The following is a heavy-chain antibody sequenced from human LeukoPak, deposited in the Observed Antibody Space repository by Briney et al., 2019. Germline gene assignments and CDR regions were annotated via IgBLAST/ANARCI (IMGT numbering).Heavy chain of an antibody. CDR3: ARVGGNSWFFDY. V-gene: IGHV4-59*01. Sequence: SETLSLTCTVSGGSISSYYWSWIRQPPGKGLEWIGYIYYSGSTNYNPSLKSRVTISVDTSKNQFSLKLSSVTVADTAVYYCARVGGNSWFFDYWGQGTLVTVSS. CDR2: IYYSGST. D-gene: IGHD6-13*01. CDR1: GGSISSYY. J-gene: IGHJ4*02.